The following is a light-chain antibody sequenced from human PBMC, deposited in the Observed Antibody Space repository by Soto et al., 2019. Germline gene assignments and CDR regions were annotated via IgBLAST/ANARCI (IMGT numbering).Light chain of an antibody. CDR2: TVS. J-gene: IGKJ4*01. CDR1: QGISSW. CDR3: QQANSFPLT. Sequence: DIQMTQSPSSVSASVGDRVSITCRASQGISSWLAWYQQKPGRATKLLIYTVSSLQSGVPSMFSGTGSGTDFTLTISTLQPEDVATYYCQQANSFPLTVGGGTKVEIK. V-gene: IGKV1-12*01.